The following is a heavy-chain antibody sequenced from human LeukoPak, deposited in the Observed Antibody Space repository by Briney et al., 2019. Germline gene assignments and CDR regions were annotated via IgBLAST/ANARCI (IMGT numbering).Heavy chain of an antibody. J-gene: IGHJ6*03. CDR3: ATRDTAMPKPYYYYMDV. CDR1: GGTFSSYA. V-gene: IGHV1-69*13. Sequence: ASVKVSCKASGGTFSSYAISWVRQAPGQGLEWMGGIIPIFGTANYARKFQGRVTITADESTSTAYMELSSLRSEDTAVYYCATRDTAMPKPYYYYMDVWGKGTTVTISS. CDR2: IIPIFGTA. D-gene: IGHD5-18*01.